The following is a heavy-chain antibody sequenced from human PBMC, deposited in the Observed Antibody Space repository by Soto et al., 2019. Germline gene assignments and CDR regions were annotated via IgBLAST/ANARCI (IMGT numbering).Heavy chain of an antibody. J-gene: IGHJ4*02. CDR3: AKDRSEFTRYFDS. CDR1: GFTFSTDG. Sequence: QVQLVESGGGVVQPGTSLRLSCAASGFTFSTDGMHLVRRAPGKGLEWVAVISKEGNDQYYADFVKGRFNVCRENSKNSLSLQMNSLRPEDTAFYYCAKDRSEFTRYFDSWGQGTLVTVSS. D-gene: IGHD3-10*01. CDR2: ISKEGNDQ. V-gene: IGHV3-30*18.